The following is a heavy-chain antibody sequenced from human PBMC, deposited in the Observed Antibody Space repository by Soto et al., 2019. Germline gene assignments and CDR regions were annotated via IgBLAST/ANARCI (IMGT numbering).Heavy chain of an antibody. CDR2: IYYSGST. V-gene: IGHV4-30-4*01. Sequence: TSETLSLTCTVSGGSISSGDYYWSWIRQPPGKGLEWIGYIYYSGSTYYNPSLKSRVTISVDTSKNQFSLKLSSVTAADTAVYYCARSIQLWHIDYWGQGTLVTVSS. CDR3: ARSIQLWHIDY. D-gene: IGHD5-18*01. J-gene: IGHJ4*02. CDR1: GGSISSGDYY.